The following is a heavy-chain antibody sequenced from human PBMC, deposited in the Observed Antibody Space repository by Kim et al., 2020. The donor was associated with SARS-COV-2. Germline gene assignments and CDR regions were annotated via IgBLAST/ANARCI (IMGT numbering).Heavy chain of an antibody. J-gene: IGHJ5*02. Sequence: ADSVKGRFTISRDNSKNTLYLQMNSLRAEDTAVYYCAKHKDYGDYVWFDPWGQGTLVTVSS. V-gene: IGHV3-30*02. D-gene: IGHD4-17*01. CDR3: AKHKDYGDYVWFDP.